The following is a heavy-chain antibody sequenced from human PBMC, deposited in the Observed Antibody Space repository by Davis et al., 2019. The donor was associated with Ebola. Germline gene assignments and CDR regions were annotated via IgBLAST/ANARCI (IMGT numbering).Heavy chain of an antibody. CDR2: LGLSADT. CDR1: GFVFSSYV. D-gene: IGHD6-19*01. Sequence: GGSLRFSCAASGFVFSSYVMSWVRRAPGKGLEWVSTLGLSADTYYADSVKGRFTISRDNSKNTLHLQMNSLRVEDTAIYYCAKDTSNVWFDVWSQGTMVTVSS. V-gene: IGHV3-23*01. CDR3: AKDTSNVWFDV. J-gene: IGHJ3*01.